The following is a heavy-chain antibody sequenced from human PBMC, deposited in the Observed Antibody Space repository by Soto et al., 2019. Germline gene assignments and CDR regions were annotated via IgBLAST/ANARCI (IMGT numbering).Heavy chain of an antibody. Sequence: PGGSLRLSCAASGFIFTNYAMHWVRQAPGRGLEWVAVISSNGGNADSADSVKGRFTISKDNSKNTVFLRMDSLRPEDSAIYYYARDRSFGTSGYYSWDLWGQGTLVTVSS. J-gene: IGHJ5*02. D-gene: IGHD3-22*01. CDR3: ARDRSFGTSGYYSWDL. CDR2: ISSNGGNA. V-gene: IGHV3-30-3*01. CDR1: GFIFTNYA.